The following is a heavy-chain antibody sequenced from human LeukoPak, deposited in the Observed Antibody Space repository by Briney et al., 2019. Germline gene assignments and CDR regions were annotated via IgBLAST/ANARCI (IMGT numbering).Heavy chain of an antibody. CDR3: ARGPSHSGSYFVY. D-gene: IGHD1-26*01. CDR2: ISSDGSRT. Sequence: GGSLRLSCAASGFTFNTYWMYWVRQGSGKGLVWVSRISSDGSRTEYADSVEGRFTISRDNAKSTLYLQMDSLRAEGTAVYYCARGPSHSGSYFVYWGQGTLVTVSS. CDR1: GFTFNTYW. J-gene: IGHJ4*02. V-gene: IGHV3-74*03.